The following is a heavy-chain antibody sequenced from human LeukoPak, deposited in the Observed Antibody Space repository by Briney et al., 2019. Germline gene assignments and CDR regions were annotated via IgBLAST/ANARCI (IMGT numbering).Heavy chain of an antibody. J-gene: IGHJ3*02. CDR2: IYYEGGT. CDR3: ARDLIEAASGAFDI. D-gene: IGHD6-13*01. CDR1: GGSFSSYY. Sequence: SETLSLTCAVYGGSFSSYYWIWIRQPPGKGLEWIGYIYYEGGTNYNPSLKSRVTISVDTSKNQFSLKLTSVTAADTAVYYCARDLIEAASGAFDIWGQGTKVSVSS. V-gene: IGHV4-59*01.